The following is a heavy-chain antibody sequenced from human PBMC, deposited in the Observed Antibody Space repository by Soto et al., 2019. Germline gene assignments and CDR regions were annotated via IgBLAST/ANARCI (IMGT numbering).Heavy chain of an antibody. CDR2: IWYDGNNK. Sequence: GGSLRLSCAASGFTFSNYGMHWVRQAPGKGLEWVAVIWYDGNNKYYADSVKGRFTISRDNSNNTLYVQMTSLRAEGTAVYYCARGLHSLFDYWGQGTLVTVSS. D-gene: IGHD2-21*01. V-gene: IGHV3-33*01. CDR1: GFTFSNYG. J-gene: IGHJ4*02. CDR3: ARGLHSLFDY.